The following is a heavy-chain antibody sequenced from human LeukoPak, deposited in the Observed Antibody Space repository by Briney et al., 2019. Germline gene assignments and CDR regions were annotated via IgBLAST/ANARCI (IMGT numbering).Heavy chain of an antibody. CDR3: ARAYSGYDNLDY. V-gene: IGHV3-74*01. Sequence: GGSLRLSCAASGFTFSSYWMHWVRQAPGKGLVWVSRINSDGSSTSYADSVKGRFTISRDNVKNTLYLQMNSLRAEDTAVYYCARAYSGYDNLDYWGQGTLVTVSS. CDR2: INSDGSST. J-gene: IGHJ4*02. D-gene: IGHD5-12*01. CDR1: GFTFSSYW.